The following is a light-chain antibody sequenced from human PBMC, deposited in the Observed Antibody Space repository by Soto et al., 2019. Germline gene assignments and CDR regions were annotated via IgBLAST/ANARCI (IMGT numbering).Light chain of an antibody. CDR1: QSVTGNY. CDR2: GAS. Sequence: EIVLTQSPGTLSFSPGERATLSCGASQSVTGNYLAWYQQKPGQAPRLLIYGASSRATGIPDRFSGSGSGTEFTLTISSLQPDDFATYYCQHYNSYSEAFGQGTKVDIK. V-gene: IGKV3-20*01. CDR3: QHYNSYSEA. J-gene: IGKJ1*01.